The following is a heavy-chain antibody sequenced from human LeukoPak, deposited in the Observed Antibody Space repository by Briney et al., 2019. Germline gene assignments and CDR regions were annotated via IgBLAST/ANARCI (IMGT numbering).Heavy chain of an antibody. CDR3: AKSNGYGLIDI. D-gene: IGHD3-22*01. CDR1: GGSISNKY. Sequence: PSETLSLTCTVSGGSISNKYWSWIRQPPGKALEWIGNIFYSGSTYYSPSLKSRVTISLDTSRNQFSLKLNSVTAADTAVYYCAKSNGYGLIDIWGQGTMVTVSS. J-gene: IGHJ3*02. CDR2: IFYSGST. V-gene: IGHV4-59*12.